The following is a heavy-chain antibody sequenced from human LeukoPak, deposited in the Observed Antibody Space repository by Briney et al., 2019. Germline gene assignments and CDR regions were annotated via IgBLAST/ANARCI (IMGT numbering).Heavy chain of an antibody. V-gene: IGHV4-39*01. CDR2: IYYSGST. J-gene: IGHJ4*02. D-gene: IGHD2-15*01. CDR3: ARVRKYCSGGSCYQYYFDY. Sequence: PSETLSLTCTVSGGSISSSSYYWGWIRQPPGKGLEWIGSIYYSGSTYYNPSLKSRVTISVDTSKNQFSLKLSSVTAADTAVYYCARVRKYCSGGSCYQYYFDYWGQGTLVTVSS. CDR1: GGSISSSSYY.